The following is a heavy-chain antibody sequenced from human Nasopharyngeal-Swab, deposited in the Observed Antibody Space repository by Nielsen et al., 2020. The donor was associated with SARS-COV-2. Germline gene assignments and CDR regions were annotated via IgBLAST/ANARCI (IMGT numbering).Heavy chain of an antibody. D-gene: IGHD5-12*01. CDR1: GFTFSSYD. J-gene: IGHJ6*02. CDR2: IGTAGDT. Sequence: GESLKISCAASGFTFSSYDMHWVRQATGKGLEWVSAIGTAGDTYYPGSVKGRFTISRENAKNSLYLQMNSLRAGDTAVCYCARAGVATSYYYYYGMDVWGQGTTVTVSS. V-gene: IGHV3-13*01. CDR3: ARAGVATSYYYYYGMDV.